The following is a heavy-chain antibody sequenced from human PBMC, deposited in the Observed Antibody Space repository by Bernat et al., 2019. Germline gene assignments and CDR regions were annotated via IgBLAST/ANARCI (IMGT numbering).Heavy chain of an antibody. J-gene: IGHJ6*03. CDR3: ARDYGYSGYDRYYYYYMDV. CDR2: ICGSGGTI. V-gene: IGHV3-23*01. D-gene: IGHD5-12*01. Sequence: EVQLLESGGGLVQPGGSLRLSCAASGFTFSSYAMSWVRQAPGKGLEWVSAICGSGGTIYYADSVKGRFTISRDNAKNSLYLQMNSLRAEDTAVYYCARDYGYSGYDRYYYYYMDVWGKGTTVTVSS. CDR1: GFTFSSYA.